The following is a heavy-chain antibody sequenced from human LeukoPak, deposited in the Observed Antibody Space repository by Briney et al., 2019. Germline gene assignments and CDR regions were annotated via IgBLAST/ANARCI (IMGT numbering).Heavy chain of an antibody. CDR2: IYPGDSDT. J-gene: IGHJ3*02. D-gene: IGHD6-19*01. CDR1: GYSFTSYW. Sequence: GESLKISCKGSGYSFTSYWIGWVRPMPGKGLGWVGIIYPGDSDTRYSPSFQSQVTISADKSISTAYLQWSSLKASDTAMYYCARRIAVAGDDAFDIWGQGTMVTVSS. V-gene: IGHV5-51*01. CDR3: ARRIAVAGDDAFDI.